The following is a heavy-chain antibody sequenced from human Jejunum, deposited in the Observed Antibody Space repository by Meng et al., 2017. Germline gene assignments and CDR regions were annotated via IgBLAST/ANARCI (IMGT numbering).Heavy chain of an antibody. CDR3: AKTAQCDS. CDR2: ISTSGTNT. CDR1: GFTFSSYA. D-gene: IGHD6-19*01. V-gene: IGHV3-23*04. Sequence: GQVVGGGGGLGQPGGYLRLSCAAYGFTFSSYAMSWVRQAPGKGLEWVSGISTSGTNTYYPDSVKGRFTISRDNSKNTVYLQMNSLRAEDTATYYCAKTAQCDSWGQGTLVTVSS. J-gene: IGHJ5*01.